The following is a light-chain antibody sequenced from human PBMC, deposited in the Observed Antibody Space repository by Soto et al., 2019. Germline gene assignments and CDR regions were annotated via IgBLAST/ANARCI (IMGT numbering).Light chain of an antibody. J-gene: IGKJ2*01. CDR3: QQFEHLPFT. Sequence: DIQMTQSPSSLSASVGDRVTISCRASQSVGDLLNWYLQKPGKAPRLLIYDTPNLETGVPSRFSGRRSGADFTLAFSSLQPEDFATYYCQQFEHLPFTFGQGTKVDIK. CDR1: QSVGDL. V-gene: IGKV1-33*01. CDR2: DTP.